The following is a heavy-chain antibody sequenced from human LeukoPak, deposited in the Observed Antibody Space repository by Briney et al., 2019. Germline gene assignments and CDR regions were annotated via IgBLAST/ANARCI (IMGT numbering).Heavy chain of an antibody. D-gene: IGHD2-2*01. CDR2: IYHSGST. J-gene: IGHJ5*02. CDR3: ARYCSSTSCYNWFDP. Sequence: SQTLSLTCTVSGGSISSGGYYWSWIRQPPGKGLEWIGYIYHSGSTYYNPSLKSRVTISVDRSKNQFSLKLSSVTAADTAVYYCARYCSSTSCYNWFDPWGQGTLVTVSS. V-gene: IGHV4-30-2*01. CDR1: GGSISSGGYY.